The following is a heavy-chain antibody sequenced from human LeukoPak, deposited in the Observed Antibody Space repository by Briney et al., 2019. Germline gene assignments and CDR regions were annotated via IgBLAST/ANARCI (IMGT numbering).Heavy chain of an antibody. CDR2: INPNSGDT. V-gene: IGHV1-2*02. Sequence: ASVKVSCKASGYTFTDYYMHWVRQAPGQRLEWMGWINPNSGDTKYAQNFQDRVTMTRDTSISTAYVELSGLTSDDTAVYYCARGSALQGARFPFAYWGQGTLVTVSS. J-gene: IGHJ4*02. CDR3: ARGSALQGARFPFAY. D-gene: IGHD1-26*01. CDR1: GYTFTDYY.